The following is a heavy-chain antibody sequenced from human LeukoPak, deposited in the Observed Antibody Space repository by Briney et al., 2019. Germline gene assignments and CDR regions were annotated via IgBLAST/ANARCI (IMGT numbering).Heavy chain of an antibody. CDR1: GFNVNVYY. D-gene: IGHD3-10*01. V-gene: IGHV3-53*01. J-gene: IGHJ5*02. CDR2: LHSDSGT. CDR3: ARPYTSSFGS. Sequence: TGRSLRLSCAASGFNVNVYYTCWVRQAPGKGLEWVSVLHSDSGTYYADSVQGRFIMSRDTSKNTVYLQVNSLRADDTAVYYCARPYTSSFGSWGQGTLVTVPS.